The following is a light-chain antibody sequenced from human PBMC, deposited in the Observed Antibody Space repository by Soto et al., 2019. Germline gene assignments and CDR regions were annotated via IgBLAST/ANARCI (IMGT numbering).Light chain of an antibody. J-gene: IGLJ2*01. V-gene: IGLV2-14*01. CDR3: SAYTSSSTPG. CDR2: EVS. CDR1: SNDVGGYNY. Sequence: QSVLTQPASVSGSPGQSITISCTGTSNDVGGYNYVSWYQQHPGKAPKLMIYEVSNRPSGVSNRFSGSKSGNTASLTISGLQAEDEADYYCSAYTSSSTPGFGGGTKLTVL.